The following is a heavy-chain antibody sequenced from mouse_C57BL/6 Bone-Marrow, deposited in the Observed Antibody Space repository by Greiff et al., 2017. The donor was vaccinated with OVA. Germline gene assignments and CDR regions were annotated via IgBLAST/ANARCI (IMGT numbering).Heavy chain of an antibody. Sequence: QVQLQQPGAELVRPGTSVKLSCKASGYTFTSYWMHWVKQRPGQGLEWIGVIDPSDSYTNYNQKFKGKATLTVDTSSSTAYMQLSSLTSEDSAVYYCARYYGSFDYWGQGTTLTVSS. J-gene: IGHJ2*01. CDR3: ARYYGSFDY. V-gene: IGHV1-59*01. CDR1: GYTFTSYW. CDR2: IDPSDSYT. D-gene: IGHD1-1*01.